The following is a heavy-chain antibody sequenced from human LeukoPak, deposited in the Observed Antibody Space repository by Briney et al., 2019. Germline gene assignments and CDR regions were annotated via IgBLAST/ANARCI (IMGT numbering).Heavy chain of an antibody. CDR1: GFTFTTYA. Sequence: GASVKVSCRASGFTFTTYAIHWVRQAPGQGLEWMGWITPGGGSNYPQRFQGRVAITCDTSSTIAYMDLSRLTSDDTAVYYCARDRYGDGFAHLDYWGQGALVTVSS. V-gene: IGHV1-2*02. CDR3: ARDRYGDGFAHLDY. CDR2: ITPGGGS. J-gene: IGHJ4*02. D-gene: IGHD5-24*01.